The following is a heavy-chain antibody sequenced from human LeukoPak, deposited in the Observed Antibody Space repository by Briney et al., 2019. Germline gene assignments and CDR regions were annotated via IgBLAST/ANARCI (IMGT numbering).Heavy chain of an antibody. D-gene: IGHD1-26*01. CDR1: GFTFSSYS. J-gene: IGHJ1*01. CDR3: AKKVVVGATSPYSDFQD. Sequence: GGSLRLSCAASGFTFSSYSMNWVRQAPGKGLEWVSSISSSSSYIYYADSVKGRFTISRDNSKNTLYLQMNSLRAEDTALYYCAKKVVVGATSPYSDFQDWGQGTLVTVSS. CDR2: ISSSSSYI. V-gene: IGHV3-21*04.